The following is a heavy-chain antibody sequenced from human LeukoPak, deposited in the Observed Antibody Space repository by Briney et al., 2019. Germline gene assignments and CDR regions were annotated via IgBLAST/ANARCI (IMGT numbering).Heavy chain of an antibody. Sequence: ASVTVSFKASGYNFPGYDIHWVRQAPGQGFEWMGWINPNNGDTNYAQKFQGRVTMTRDTSVSTAFMELSTLKSGDAAVYYCARGIPSFSLFGMVIYWGQGTLLTVSS. D-gene: IGHD3-3*01. CDR2: INPNNGDT. V-gene: IGHV1-2*02. CDR1: GYNFPGYD. J-gene: IGHJ4*02. CDR3: ARGIPSFSLFGMVIY.